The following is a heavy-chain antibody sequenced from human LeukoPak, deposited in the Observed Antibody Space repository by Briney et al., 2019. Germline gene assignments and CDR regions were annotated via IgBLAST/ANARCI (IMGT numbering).Heavy chain of an antibody. CDR3: ARVYYYGSSGYWDYYYYMDV. V-gene: IGHV4-59*01. Sequence: SESLSLTCTVSGGSISSYYWSWIRQPPGKGLEWIGYIYYSGSTNYNPSLKSRVTISVDTSKNQFSLKLSSVTAADTAVYYCARVYYYGSSGYWDYYYYMDVWGKGTTVTVSS. CDR1: GGSISSYY. J-gene: IGHJ6*03. D-gene: IGHD3-22*01. CDR2: IYYSGST.